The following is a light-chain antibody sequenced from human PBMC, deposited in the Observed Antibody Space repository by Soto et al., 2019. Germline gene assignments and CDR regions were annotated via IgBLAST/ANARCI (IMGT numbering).Light chain of an antibody. V-gene: IGKV3-15*01. J-gene: IGKJ1*01. CDR1: QRVGIN. CDR3: QQYNSYSST. Sequence: EIVMTQSPATLSVSPGETATLSCRASQRVGINLAWYQQKPGQAPRLLIYSASTRACGIPDRFSGSGSGTEFTLTISSLQSEDFATYYCQQYNSYSSTFGQGTKVDIK. CDR2: SAS.